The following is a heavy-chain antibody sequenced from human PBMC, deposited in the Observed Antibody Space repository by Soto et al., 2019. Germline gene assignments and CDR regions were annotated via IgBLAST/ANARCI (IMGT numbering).Heavy chain of an antibody. J-gene: IGHJ3*02. CDR3: ARDTPVFFDSRGYFWFYI. Sequence: ASVKVSCKASGYTFTRYGISWVRQAPGQGLEWMGWISAYNGNTNYAQKLQGRVTMTTDTSTSTAYMELRSLRSDDTAVYYCARDTPVFFDSRGYFWFYIWAQGAMVTVSS. CDR2: ISAYNGNT. D-gene: IGHD3-22*01. V-gene: IGHV1-18*01. CDR1: GYTFTRYG.